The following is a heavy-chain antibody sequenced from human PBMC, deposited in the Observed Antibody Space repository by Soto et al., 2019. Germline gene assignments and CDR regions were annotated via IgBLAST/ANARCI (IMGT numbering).Heavy chain of an antibody. D-gene: IGHD2-8*01. Sequence: GGSLRLSCAASGFTFSTYRMNWVRQAPWKGLEWVSYISSSGSHIYYADSVKGRFTISRDNAKNSLSLQMNSLRDEDTPVYYCARNGGMDVWGQGTTVTASS. V-gene: IGHV3-48*02. CDR3: ARNGGMDV. J-gene: IGHJ6*02. CDR1: GFTFSTYR. CDR2: ISSSGSHI.